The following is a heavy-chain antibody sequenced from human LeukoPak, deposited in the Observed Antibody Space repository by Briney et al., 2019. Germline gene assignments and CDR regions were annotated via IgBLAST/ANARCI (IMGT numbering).Heavy chain of an antibody. D-gene: IGHD6-19*01. CDR3: ARRRRQWLVSHWFDP. CDR1: GGTFSSYA. CDR2: IIPIFGTA. Sequence: GASVKVSCKASGGTFSSYAISWVRQAPGQGLEWMGGIIPIFGTANYAQKFQGRVTITADESTSTAYMELSSLRSEDTAVHYCARRRRQWLVSHWFDPWGQGTLVTVSS. V-gene: IGHV1-69*13. J-gene: IGHJ5*02.